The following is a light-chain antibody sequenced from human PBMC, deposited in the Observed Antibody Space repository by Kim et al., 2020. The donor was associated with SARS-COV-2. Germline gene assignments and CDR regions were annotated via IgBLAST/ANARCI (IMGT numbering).Light chain of an antibody. Sequence: QSALTQPTSVSGSPGQSITISCTGTNRDGGGYNLVSWYQRHPGKGPKLLIYEVNKRPSGVSNRFSGFKSGSTASLTISGLQAEDEADYYCCAYAGHGTFLFGCGTQLTVL. CDR2: EVN. CDR1: NRDGGGYNL. J-gene: IGLJ7*01. V-gene: IGLV2-23*02. CDR3: CAYAGHGTFL.